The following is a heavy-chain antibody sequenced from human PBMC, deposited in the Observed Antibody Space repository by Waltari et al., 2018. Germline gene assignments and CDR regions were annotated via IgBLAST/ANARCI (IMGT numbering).Heavy chain of an antibody. CDR3: ASTGYSGYDSGPDY. Sequence: EVQLVESGGGLVKPGGSLRLSCAASGFTFSSYSMNWVRQAPGKGMEWVSSISSSSSYIYYAESAKGRFTISRDNAKNSLSLQRNSLRAEDTAVDYCASTGYSGYDSGPDYWRQETLVTVSS. CDR1: GFTFSSYS. D-gene: IGHD5-12*01. CDR2: ISSSSSYI. J-gene: IGHJ4*02. V-gene: IGHV3-21*01.